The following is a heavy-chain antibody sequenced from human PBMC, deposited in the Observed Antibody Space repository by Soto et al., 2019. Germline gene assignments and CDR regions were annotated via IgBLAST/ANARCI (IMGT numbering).Heavy chain of an antibody. V-gene: IGHV4-34*01. CDR3: ARGQQVGTYYFDY. D-gene: IGHD2-21*02. J-gene: IGHJ4*02. CDR1: GGSFSGYY. CDR2: INHSGST. Sequence: QVQLQQWGAGLLKPSETLSLTCAVYGGSFSGYYWSWIRQPPGKGLEWIGEINHSGSTNYNPSLKSRVTISVDTSKNQFSLKLSSVTAADTAVYYCARGQQVGTYYFDYWGQGTLVTVSS.